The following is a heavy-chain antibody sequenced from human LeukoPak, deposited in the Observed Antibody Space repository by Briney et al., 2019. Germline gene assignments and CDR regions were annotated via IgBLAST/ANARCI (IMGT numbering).Heavy chain of an antibody. J-gene: IGHJ4*02. D-gene: IGHD4-17*01. CDR1: GVSLSTSGGG. Sequence: SGPTLVNATQTLTLTCTYSGVSLSTSGGGVGWSRQPPGKALEWLALIYWDDGKRYSPSLKSSLTTTTDTSKNQVDLTTTNKDHVDTATYYYAHSGYGDYWFDYWGQGTLVTVPS. CDR2: IYWDDGK. CDR3: AHSGYGDYWFDY. V-gene: IGHV2-5*02.